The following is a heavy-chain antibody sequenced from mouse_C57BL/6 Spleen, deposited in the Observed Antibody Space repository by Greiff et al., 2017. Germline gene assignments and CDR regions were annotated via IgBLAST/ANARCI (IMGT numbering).Heavy chain of an antibody. V-gene: IGHV1-52*01. CDR2: IDPSDSET. CDR1: GYTFTSYW. Sequence: QVQLQQPGAELVRPGSSVKLSCKASGYTFTSYWMHWVKQRPIQGLEWIGNIDPSDSETHYNQKFKDKATLTVDKSSSTAYMQLSSLTSEDSAVYCCARRDGSLYAMDYWGQGTSVTVSS. J-gene: IGHJ4*01. D-gene: IGHD1-1*02. CDR3: ARRDGSLYAMDY.